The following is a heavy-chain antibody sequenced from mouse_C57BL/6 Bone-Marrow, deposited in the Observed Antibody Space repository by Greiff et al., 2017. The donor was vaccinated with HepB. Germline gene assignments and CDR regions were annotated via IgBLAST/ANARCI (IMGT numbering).Heavy chain of an antibody. D-gene: IGHD2-2*01. Sequence: DVQLVESGGGLVQPGGSMKLSCVASGFTFSNYWMNWVRQSPEKGLEWVAQIRLKSDNYATHYAESVKGRFTISRDDSKSSVYLQMNNLRAEDTGIYYRTVWLRREAWFAYWGQGTLVTVSA. V-gene: IGHV6-3*01. CDR3: TVWLRREAWFAY. J-gene: IGHJ3*01. CDR2: IRLKSDNYAT. CDR1: GFTFSNYW.